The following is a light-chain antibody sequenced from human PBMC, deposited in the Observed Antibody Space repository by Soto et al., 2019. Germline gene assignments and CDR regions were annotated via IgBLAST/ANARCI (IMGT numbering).Light chain of an antibody. J-gene: IGLJ2*01. CDR3: VTWDSNTHVV. CDR2: LEGRGSY. CDR1: SGHSSYI. V-gene: IGLV4-60*02. Sequence: QPVLTQSSSASASLGSSVTLTCTLSSGHSSYIIAWHQQQPGKAPRYLMKLEGRGSYNKGSGVPDRFSGSSSGADRYLTISNLQFEDEADYYCVTWDSNTHVVFGGGTKLTVL.